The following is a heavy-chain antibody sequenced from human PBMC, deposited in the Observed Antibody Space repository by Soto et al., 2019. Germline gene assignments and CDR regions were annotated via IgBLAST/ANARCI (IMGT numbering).Heavy chain of an antibody. Sequence: LRLSCAASGYTLSTYSMNWVRQAPGKGLEWVAYISYDSETTSYADSVKGRLTISRDDAKNSLYLQMNSLRDEDSGIYYCARLYYDYVWGQGTTVTVSS. CDR2: ISYDSETT. J-gene: IGHJ6*02. D-gene: IGHD3-3*01. CDR3: ARLYYDYV. CDR1: GYTLSTYS. V-gene: IGHV3-48*02.